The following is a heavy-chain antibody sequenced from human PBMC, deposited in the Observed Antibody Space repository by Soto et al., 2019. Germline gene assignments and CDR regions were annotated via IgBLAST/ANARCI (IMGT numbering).Heavy chain of an antibody. Sequence: SVKVSCKASGGTFSSYAISWVRQAPGQGLEWMGGIIPIFGTANYAQKFQGRVTITADESTSTAYMELSSLRSEDTAVYYCARDRLRIAEDYYYGMDVWGQGTTVTVSS. D-gene: IGHD6-13*01. J-gene: IGHJ6*02. CDR1: GGTFSSYA. CDR2: IIPIFGTA. V-gene: IGHV1-69*13. CDR3: ARDRLRIAEDYYYGMDV.